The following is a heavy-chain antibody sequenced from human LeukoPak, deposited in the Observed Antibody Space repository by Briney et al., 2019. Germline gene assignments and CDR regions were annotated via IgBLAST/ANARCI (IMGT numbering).Heavy chain of an antibody. CDR3: AREWQGGIATAGTRIEGDY. CDR1: GFSVSGYW. J-gene: IGHJ4*02. CDR2: IKQDGSEK. D-gene: IGHD6-13*01. Sequence: GGSLRLSCAVSGFSVSGYWMTWVRQAPGKGLEWVANIKQDGSEKNYVDSVKGRFTISRDNAENSLFLQMNSLRVEDTAVYYCAREWQGGIATAGTRIEGDYWGQGTLVAVSS. V-gene: IGHV3-7*01.